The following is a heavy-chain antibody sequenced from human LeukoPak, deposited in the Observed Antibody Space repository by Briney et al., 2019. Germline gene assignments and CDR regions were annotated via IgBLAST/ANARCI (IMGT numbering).Heavy chain of an antibody. J-gene: IGHJ4*02. V-gene: IGHV4-59*08. CDR1: GGSISGYY. Sequence: SETLSLTCTVSGGSISGYYWSWIRQPPGKGLEWIGHIYYSGSTNYNPSLKSRVTISVDTSKNQFSLKMTSVTAADTAVYYCVRHPWRMGSRDYNFDDWGREPWSPSPQ. CDR3: VRHPWRMGSRDYNFDD. D-gene: IGHD3-16*01. CDR2: IYYSGST.